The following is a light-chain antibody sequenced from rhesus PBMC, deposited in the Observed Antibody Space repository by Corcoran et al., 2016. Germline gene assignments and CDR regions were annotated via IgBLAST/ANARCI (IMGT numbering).Light chain of an antibody. V-gene: IGKV3-24*04. CDR3: QQSSNLWT. Sequence: ETVVTQSPATLSLSPGERATLSCRASQSVGTYLAWYQQKPGQPPRLLTYAVSRRAIGIPDRFSGSGSGTDFTLTISSLEPEDVGVYYYQQSSNLWTFGQGTKVEIK. J-gene: IGKJ1*01. CDR2: AVS. CDR1: QSVGTY.